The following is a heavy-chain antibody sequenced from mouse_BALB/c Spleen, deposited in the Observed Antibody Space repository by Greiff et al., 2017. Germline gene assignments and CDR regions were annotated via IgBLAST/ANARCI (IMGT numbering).Heavy chain of an antibody. Sequence: EVKVVESGGGLVQPGGSLRLSCATSGFTFTAYSMSWVRQPPGKALEWLGFIRNKANGYTTEYSASVKGRFTISRDNSQSILSLQMNTLRAEDSATYYGARYGNYCDYGGQGTTLTVAS. CDR2: IRNKANGYTT. V-gene: IGHV7-3*02. CDR3: ARYGNYCDY. D-gene: IGHD2-10*02. J-gene: IGHJ2*01. CDR1: GFTFTAYS.